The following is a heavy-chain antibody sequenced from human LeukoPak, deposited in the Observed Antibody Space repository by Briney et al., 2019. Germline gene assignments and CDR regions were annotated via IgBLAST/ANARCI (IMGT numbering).Heavy chain of an antibody. J-gene: IGHJ4*02. CDR3: ARRTRDCGSISCYHDY. D-gene: IGHD2-2*01. CDR2: IYHTGST. V-gene: IGHV4-38-2*02. CDR1: GYSLSSGYY. Sequence: SETLSLTCTVSGYSLSSGYYWGWIRQPPGKGLDWIGSIYHTGSTYYIPSLKSRVTISVDTSKNQFSLKLNSVTAADTAVYYCARRTRDCGSISCYHDYWGQGTLVTVSS.